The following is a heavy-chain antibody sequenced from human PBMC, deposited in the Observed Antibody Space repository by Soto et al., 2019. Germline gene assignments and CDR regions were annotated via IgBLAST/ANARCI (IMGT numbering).Heavy chain of an antibody. V-gene: IGHV4-30-2*01. CDR2: IYHSGST. D-gene: IGHD2-15*01. J-gene: IGHJ5*02. CDR1: GGSISSGGYS. Sequence: PSETLSLTCAVSGGSISSGGYSWSWIRQPPGKGLEWIGYIYHSGSTYYNPSLKSRVTISVDRSKNQFSLKLSSVTAADTAVYYCARYCSGGSCSNWFDPWGQGTLVTVSS. CDR3: ARYCSGGSCSNWFDP.